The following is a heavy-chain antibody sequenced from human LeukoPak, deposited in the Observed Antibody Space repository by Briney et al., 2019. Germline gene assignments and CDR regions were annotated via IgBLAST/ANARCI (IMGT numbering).Heavy chain of an antibody. CDR3: ARSGPKSYYYYYYGMDV. CDR1: GFTFSSYW. V-gene: IGHV3-7*02. CDR2: IKQDGSEK. D-gene: IGHD3-10*01. J-gene: IGHJ6*02. Sequence: TGGSLRLSCAASGFTFSSYWMSWVRQAPGKGLEWVANIKQDGSEKYYVDSVKGRFTISRDNAKNSLYLQMNSLRAEDTAVYYCARSGPKSYYYYYYGMDVWGQGTTVTVSS.